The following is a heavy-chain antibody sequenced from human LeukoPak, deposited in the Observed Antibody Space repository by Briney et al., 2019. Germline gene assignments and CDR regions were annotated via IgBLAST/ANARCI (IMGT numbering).Heavy chain of an antibody. D-gene: IGHD3-22*01. CDR2: IIPIFGTA. CDR3: ARADYYYDSSGYLSGGWFDP. CDR1: GGTFSSYA. J-gene: IGHJ5*02. Sequence: GASVKVSCKASGGTFSSYAISWVRQAPGQGLEWMGGIIPIFGTANYAQKFQGRVTITADESTSTAYMELSSLRSEDTAVYYCARADYYYDSSGYLSGGWFDPWGQGTLATVSS. V-gene: IGHV1-69*13.